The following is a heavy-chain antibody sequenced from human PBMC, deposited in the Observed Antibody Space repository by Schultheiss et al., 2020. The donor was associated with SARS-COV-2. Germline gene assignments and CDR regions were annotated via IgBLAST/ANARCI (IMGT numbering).Heavy chain of an antibody. V-gene: IGHV3-23*01. CDR3: AKKLASSWYYSGGVDY. CDR2: ISGSGTST. J-gene: IGHJ4*02. Sequence: GESLKISCAASGFTFSNYAMSWVRQAPGQGLEWVSAISGSGTSTYYADSVKGRFTISRDNSKNTLYLQMNSLRDEDTAVYYCAKKLASSWYYSGGVDYWGQGTLVTVSS. D-gene: IGHD6-13*01. CDR1: GFTFSNYA.